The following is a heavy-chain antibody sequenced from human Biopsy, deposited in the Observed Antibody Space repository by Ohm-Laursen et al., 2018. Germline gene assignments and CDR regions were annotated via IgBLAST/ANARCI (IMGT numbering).Heavy chain of an antibody. D-gene: IGHD1-1*01. CDR2: IWYDGSRE. CDR3: AADINVWNVSY. CDR1: GFTFSDFY. Sequence: SSLRLSCAASGFTFSDFYMSWIRQAPGKGLEWVAVIWYDGSREYYADSVEGRFTISRDNSKNTLYLELNSLRSEDTAVYYCAADINVWNVSYWGQGTQVTVSS. V-gene: IGHV3-33*08. J-gene: IGHJ4*02.